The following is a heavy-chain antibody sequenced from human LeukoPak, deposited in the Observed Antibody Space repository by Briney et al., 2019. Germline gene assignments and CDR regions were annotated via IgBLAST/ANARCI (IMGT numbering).Heavy chain of an antibody. J-gene: IGHJ3*02. D-gene: IGHD4-17*01. CDR1: GYSISTSNY. CDR3: ARKTTTGPTKAAFDI. V-gene: IGHV4-28*05. CDR2: TYYSGGI. Sequence: SETLSLTCAVSGYSISTSNYWAWIRQPPGKGLEWIGHTYYSGGIYYNPSLKSRVTMSVDTSKNQFSLKLSSVPAVDTAVYYCARKTTTGPTKAAFDIWGQGTMLTVSS.